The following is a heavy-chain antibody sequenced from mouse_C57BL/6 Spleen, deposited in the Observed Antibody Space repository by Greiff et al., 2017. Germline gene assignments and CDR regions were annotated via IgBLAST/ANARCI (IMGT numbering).Heavy chain of an antibody. V-gene: IGHV5-6*01. CDR2: ISSGGRYT. CDR3: ARRGEVIRPRAIDY. Sequence: EVQLVESGGDLVKPGGSLKLSCAASVFTFSSYGMSWVRQTLDKRLEWVATISSGGRYTYYPDSVKGRFSISRSYANNILYRHMCSLKSEDTATSSCARRGEVIRPRAIDYGNQGRSVPVSS. J-gene: IGHJ4*01. CDR1: VFTFSSYG. D-gene: IGHD2-10*02.